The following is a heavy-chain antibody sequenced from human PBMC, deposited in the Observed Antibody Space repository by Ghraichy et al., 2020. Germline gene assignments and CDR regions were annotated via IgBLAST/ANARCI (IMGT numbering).Heavy chain of an antibody. Sequence: SLRLSCAASGFTFSSYAMSWVRQAPGKGLEWVSAISGSGGSTYYADSVKGRFTISRDNSKNTLYLQMNSLRAEDTAVYYCAKVNHIVVVVAALDYWGQGTLVTVSS. CDR3: AKVNHIVVVVAALDY. V-gene: IGHV3-23*01. CDR1: GFTFSSYA. J-gene: IGHJ4*02. CDR2: ISGSGGST. D-gene: IGHD2-15*01.